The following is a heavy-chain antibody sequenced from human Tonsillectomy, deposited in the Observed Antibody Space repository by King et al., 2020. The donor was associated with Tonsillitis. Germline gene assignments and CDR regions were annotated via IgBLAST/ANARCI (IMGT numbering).Heavy chain of an antibody. V-gene: IGHV1-2*02. J-gene: IGHJ6*02. CDR1: GYSFTGYY. CDR2: INPNSGGT. CDR3: VADRGAVIYYEGYYGMDV. Sequence: VQLVESGAEVKKPGASVKVSCKASGYSFTGYYMHWVRQPPGQGLEWMGWINPNSGGTNYAQKLRGRGTMTRDTSISTAYMQMSRLRSEATAVYYCVADRGAVIYYEGYYGMDVWGQGTTVTVSS. D-gene: IGHD3-10*01.